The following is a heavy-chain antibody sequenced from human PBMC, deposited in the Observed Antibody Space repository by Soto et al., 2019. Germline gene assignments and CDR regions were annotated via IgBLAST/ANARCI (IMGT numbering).Heavy chain of an antibody. D-gene: IGHD3-16*01. CDR3: ARVRYYDRNFDY. Sequence: SETLSLTCAVYDGSLSAYHWSWIRQPPGKGLEWIGEINHRGTTNYNPSLKSRFTISRDDAKNSVYLQMNSLRAEDTAVYYCARVRYYDRNFDYWGQGTLVTVSS. CDR2: INHRGTT. CDR1: DGSLSAYH. V-gene: IGHV4-34*10. J-gene: IGHJ4*02.